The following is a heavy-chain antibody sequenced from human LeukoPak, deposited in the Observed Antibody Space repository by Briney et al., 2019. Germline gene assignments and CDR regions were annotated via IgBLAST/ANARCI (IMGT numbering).Heavy chain of an antibody. D-gene: IGHD5-12*01. J-gene: IGHJ4*02. Sequence: GGSLRLPCAASGFTLRSYDMSWVRQAPGKGLEGVAATSGSGVNSYYADSVRGRFTISRDNSQNTLYLQMDSLRAEDTALYYCAKEYSGYDFDYWGQGTLVTVSS. V-gene: IGHV3-23*01. CDR1: GFTLRSYD. CDR3: AKEYSGYDFDY. CDR2: TSGSGVNS.